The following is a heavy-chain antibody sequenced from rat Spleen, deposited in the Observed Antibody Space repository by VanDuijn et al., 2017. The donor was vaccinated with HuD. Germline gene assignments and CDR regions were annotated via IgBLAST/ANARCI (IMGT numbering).Heavy chain of an antibody. D-gene: IGHD1-9*01. CDR1: GFTFSNYY. CDR3: ARPLLLTYYGYNSDY. Sequence: EVQLVESGGGLVQPGRSMKLSCAASGFTFSNYYMAWVRQAPTKGLEWVASISTGGGNTYYRDSVKGRFTISRDNAKSTLYLQMDSLRSEDTATYYCARPLLLTYYGYNSDYWGQGVMVTVSS. V-gene: IGHV5-25*01. J-gene: IGHJ2*01. CDR2: ISTGGGNT.